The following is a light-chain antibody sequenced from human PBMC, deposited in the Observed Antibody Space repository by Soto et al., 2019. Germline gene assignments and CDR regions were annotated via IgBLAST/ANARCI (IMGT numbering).Light chain of an antibody. J-gene: IGKJ1*01. CDR3: QHYNSYSEA. CDR1: QSTSSW. V-gene: IGKV1-5*03. CDR2: KAS. Sequence: DIQVTQSPSTLSAFVGDRVTITCRASQSTSSWLAWYQQKPGKAPKLLIYKASTLKSGVPSRFSGSGSGTEFTLTISSLQPDDFATYYCQHYNSYSEAFGQGTKVDIK.